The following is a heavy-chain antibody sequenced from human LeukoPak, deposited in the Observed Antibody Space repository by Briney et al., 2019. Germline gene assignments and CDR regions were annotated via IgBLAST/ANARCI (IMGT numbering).Heavy chain of an antibody. V-gene: IGHV4-38-2*02. CDR3: ARGPQSRYDFWSGKTYYYYYMDV. Sequence: SETLSLPCIVSGYSISSGYYWGWIRQPPGKGLEWIGSIYHSGSTYYNPSLKSRVTISVDTSKSQFSLKLSSVTAADTAVYYCARGPQSRYDFWSGKTYYYYYMDVWGKGTTVTVSS. J-gene: IGHJ6*03. CDR1: GYSISSGYY. D-gene: IGHD3-3*01. CDR2: IYHSGST.